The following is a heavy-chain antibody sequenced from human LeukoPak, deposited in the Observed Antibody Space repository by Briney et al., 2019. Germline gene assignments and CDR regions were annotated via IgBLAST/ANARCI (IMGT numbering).Heavy chain of an antibody. J-gene: IGHJ4*02. CDR2: IYNGGST. D-gene: IGHD3-10*01. CDR1: GLTVNNNY. V-gene: IGHV3-66*01. Sequence: GGSLRLSCAASGLTVNNNYMSWVRQAPGKGLEWVSVIYNGGSTYYADSVKGRFTISRDNSKNTLHLQMNSLRAEDTAVYYCAKDLDSGSLYPSDYWGQGTLVTVSS. CDR3: AKDLDSGSLYPSDY.